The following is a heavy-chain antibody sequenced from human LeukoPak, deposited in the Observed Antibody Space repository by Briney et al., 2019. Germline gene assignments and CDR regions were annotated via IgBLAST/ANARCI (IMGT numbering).Heavy chain of an antibody. CDR2: INHSGST. V-gene: IGHV4-34*01. J-gene: IGHJ4*02. CDR3: ASHTYGSVTYYFDY. Sequence: SETLSLTCAVYGGSFSGYYWSWIRQPPGKGLEWIGEINHSGSTNYNPSLKSRVTISVDTSKNQFSLKLSSVTAADTAVYYCASHTYGSVTYYFDYWGQGTLVTVSS. CDR1: GGSFSGYY. D-gene: IGHD3-10*01.